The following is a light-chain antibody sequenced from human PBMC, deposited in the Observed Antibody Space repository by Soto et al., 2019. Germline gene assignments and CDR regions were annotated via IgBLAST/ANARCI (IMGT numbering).Light chain of an antibody. Sequence: QSALTQPASVSGSPGQSITISCTGTSSDVGGYNYVSWYQQHPGKAPKLMIYDVSNRPSGVSNRFSGYKSGNTASLTISGLQAEDEADYYCSSYTSSSTSDVVFGGGTKLTVL. J-gene: IGLJ2*01. CDR1: SSDVGGYNY. V-gene: IGLV2-14*01. CDR2: DVS. CDR3: SSYTSSSTSDVV.